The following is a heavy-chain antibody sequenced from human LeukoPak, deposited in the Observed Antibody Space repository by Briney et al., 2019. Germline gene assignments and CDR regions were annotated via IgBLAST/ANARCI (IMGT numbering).Heavy chain of an antibody. Sequence: GESLRLSCGASGFTFSCYSMKWVRQAPAKGLEWVSSISSSSSYIYYADSVKGRFNISRDNAKNSLYLQMNSLRAEDTAVYYCARGQFDYWGQRTLVTVSS. CDR2: ISSSSSYI. J-gene: IGHJ4*02. CDR1: GFTFSCYS. CDR3: ARGQFDY. V-gene: IGHV3-21*01.